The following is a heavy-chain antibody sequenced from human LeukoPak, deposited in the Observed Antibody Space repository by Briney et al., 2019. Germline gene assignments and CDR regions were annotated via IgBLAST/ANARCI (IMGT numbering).Heavy chain of an antibody. V-gene: IGHV3-33*01. Sequence: GGSLRLSCAASGFTFSSYGMHWVRQAPGKGLEWVAVIWYDGSNKYYADSVKGRFTISRDNSKDTLYLQMNSLRAEDTAVYYCARKRGGGSYYFDYWGQGTLVTVSS. J-gene: IGHJ4*02. CDR3: ARKRGGGSYYFDY. CDR1: GFTFSSYG. D-gene: IGHD2-15*01. CDR2: IWYDGSNK.